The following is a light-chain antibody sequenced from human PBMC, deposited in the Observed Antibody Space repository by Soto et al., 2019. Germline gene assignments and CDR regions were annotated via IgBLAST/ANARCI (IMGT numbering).Light chain of an antibody. V-gene: IGKV3-20*01. CDR2: GAS. CDR3: QQYAGSPPWT. J-gene: IGKJ1*01. Sequence: EIGLTQSPATLSLSPGERATLSCRASQSVSSYLAWYQQKPGQAPRLLIFGASSRAAGIPDRFSGSGSGTDFTLTISRLEPEDFAVYYCQQYAGSPPWTFGQGTKVDIK. CDR1: QSVSSY.